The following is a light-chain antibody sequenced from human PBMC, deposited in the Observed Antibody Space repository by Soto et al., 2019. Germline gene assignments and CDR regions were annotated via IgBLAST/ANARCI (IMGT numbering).Light chain of an antibody. Sequence: DIQLTQSPSFLSASVGDRVTITCRARQGISSYLAWYQQKPGKVPKLLIYAASTLQSGVPSRFSGSGSGTEFPLTISSLQPEDFATYYCQQLNSYPWTFGQGTKVEIK. CDR1: QGISSY. V-gene: IGKV1-9*01. CDR2: AAS. CDR3: QQLNSYPWT. J-gene: IGKJ1*01.